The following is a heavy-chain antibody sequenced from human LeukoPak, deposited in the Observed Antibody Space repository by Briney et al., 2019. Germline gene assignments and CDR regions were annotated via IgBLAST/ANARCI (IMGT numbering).Heavy chain of an antibody. D-gene: IGHD6-6*01. J-gene: IGHJ5*02. V-gene: IGHV5-51*01. Sequence: GESLQISCQTSGYSFISYWIGWVRQMPGKGLEWMGIINPRDSDTRYSPSFQGQVTISADKSISTAYLQWTSLKAPDTAMYYCARVEFSRSSAYNWFDPWGQGTLVTVSS. CDR3: ARVEFSRSSAYNWFDP. CDR2: INPRDSDT. CDR1: GYSFISYW.